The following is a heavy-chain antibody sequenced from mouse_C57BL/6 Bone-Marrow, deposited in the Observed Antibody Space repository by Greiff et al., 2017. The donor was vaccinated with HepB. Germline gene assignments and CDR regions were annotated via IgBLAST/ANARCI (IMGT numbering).Heavy chain of an antibody. V-gene: IGHV7-3*01. CDR2: IRNKANGYTT. J-gene: IGHJ2*01. CDR3: ARYPPYFDD. CDR1: GFTFTDYY. Sequence: EVKLMESGGGLVQPGGSLSLSCAASGFTFTDYYMSWVRQPPGKALEWLGFIRNKANGYTTEYSASVKGRFTISRDNSQSILYLQMNALRAEDSATYYWARYPPYFDDWGQGTTLTVSS.